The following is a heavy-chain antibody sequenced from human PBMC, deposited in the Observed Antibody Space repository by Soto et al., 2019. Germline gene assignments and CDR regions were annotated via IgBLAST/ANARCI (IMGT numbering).Heavy chain of an antibody. Sequence: PSETLSLTCIVSGGSISSSSYYWGWIRQPPGKGLEWIGSIYYTGRTYYNPSLESRVTLSVDTSKNQFSLHLTSVTAADTAVYYCTRHHPHHYDSSGYFDYWGQGTLVTVS. CDR3: TRHHPHHYDSSGYFDY. V-gene: IGHV4-39*01. CDR2: IYYTGRT. J-gene: IGHJ4*02. CDR1: GGSISSSSYY. D-gene: IGHD3-22*01.